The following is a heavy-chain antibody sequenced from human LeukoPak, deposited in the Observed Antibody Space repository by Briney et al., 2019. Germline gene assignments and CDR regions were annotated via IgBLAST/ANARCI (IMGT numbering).Heavy chain of an antibody. Sequence: SQTLSLTCAVSGGSISSGGYSWSWIRQPPGKGLEWIGYIYHSGSTYYNPSLKSRVTISVDRSKNQFSLKLSSVTAADTAVYYCARGRTGTTSTRDGIVDFDYWGQGTLVAVSS. D-gene: IGHD1-7*01. CDR2: IYHSGST. J-gene: IGHJ4*02. CDR1: GGSISSGGYS. CDR3: ARGRTGTTSTRDGIVDFDY. V-gene: IGHV4-30-2*01.